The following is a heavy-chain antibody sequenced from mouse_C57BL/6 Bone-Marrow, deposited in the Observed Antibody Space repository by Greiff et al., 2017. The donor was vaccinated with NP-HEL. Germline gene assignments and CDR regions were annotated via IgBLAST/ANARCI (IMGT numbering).Heavy chain of an antibody. J-gene: IGHJ2*01. Sequence: EVQLQQSGAELVKPGASVKLSCTASGFNITDYYMHWVKQRPEQGLEWIGRIDPEDGETKYVPKFQGKATITADTSSNTAYLQLSSLTSEDTAVDYCARRTAQATWYFDYWGQGTTLTVSS. D-gene: IGHD3-2*02. CDR3: ARRTAQATWYFDY. CDR2: IDPEDGET. V-gene: IGHV14-2*01. CDR1: GFNITDYY.